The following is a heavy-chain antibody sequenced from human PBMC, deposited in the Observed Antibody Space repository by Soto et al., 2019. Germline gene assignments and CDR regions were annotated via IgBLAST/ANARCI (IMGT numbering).Heavy chain of an antibody. CDR2: ISGSGGST. CDR3: AKDSLRNDFWSGYYDY. D-gene: IGHD3-3*01. J-gene: IGHJ4*02. V-gene: IGHV3-23*01. Sequence: WGSLRLSCAASGFTFSSYAMSWVRQAPGKGLEWVSAISGSGGSTYYADSVKGRFTISRDNSKNTLYLQMNSLRAEDTAVYYCAKDSLRNDFWSGYYDYWGQGTLVTVSS. CDR1: GFTFSSYA.